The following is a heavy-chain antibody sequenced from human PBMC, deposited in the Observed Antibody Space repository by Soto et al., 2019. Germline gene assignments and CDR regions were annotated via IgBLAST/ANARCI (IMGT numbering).Heavy chain of an antibody. CDR3: ARVNCSGGSCDKPFDY. CDR1: GGSVSSGSYY. V-gene: IGHV4-61*01. CDR2: IYYSGST. J-gene: IGHJ4*02. D-gene: IGHD2-15*01. Sequence: SETLSLTCTVSGGSVSSGSYYWSWIRQPPGKGLEWIGYIYYSGSTSYNLSLKSRATISLDTSKNQFSLKLNSVTAADTAVYYCARVNCSGGSCDKPFDYWGQGTLVTVSS.